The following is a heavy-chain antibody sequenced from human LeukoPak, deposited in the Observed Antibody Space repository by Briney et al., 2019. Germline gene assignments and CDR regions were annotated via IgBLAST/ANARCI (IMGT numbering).Heavy chain of an antibody. D-gene: IGHD5-18*01. CDR2: ISGSGGST. J-gene: IGHJ6*02. Sequence: GGSLRLSCAASGLTFSSYAMSWVRQAPGKGLEWVSAISGSGGSTYYADSAKGRFTISRDNSKNTLYLQMNSLRAEDTAVYYCAKVSAMVLDYYYGMDVWGQGTTVTVSS. CDR3: AKVSAMVLDYYYGMDV. V-gene: IGHV3-23*01. CDR1: GLTFSSYA.